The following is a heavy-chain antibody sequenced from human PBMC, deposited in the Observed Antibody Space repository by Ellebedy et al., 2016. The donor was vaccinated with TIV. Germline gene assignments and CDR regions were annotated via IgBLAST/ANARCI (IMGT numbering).Heavy chain of an antibody. CDR1: GFTFNSYA. J-gene: IGHJ4*02. CDR3: ARDLKKRAAAGTELDY. CDR2: VSYDGSNK. V-gene: IGHV3-30-3*01. Sequence: GESLKISCAASGFTFNSYAIHWVRQAPGKGLEWVAVVSYDGSNKYYAASVKGRFTISRDNSKNTLYLQMNSLRAGDTAVYYCARDLKKRAAAGTELDYWGQGTLVTVSS. D-gene: IGHD6-13*01.